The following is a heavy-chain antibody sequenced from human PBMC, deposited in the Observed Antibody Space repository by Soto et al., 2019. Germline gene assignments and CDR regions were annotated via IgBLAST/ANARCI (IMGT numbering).Heavy chain of an antibody. D-gene: IGHD3-10*01. CDR3: TRGPLPLGWFDP. Sequence: SETLSLTCTVSGGSISSSSYYWVWIRQPPGKGLEWIGSIYYSGSTYYNPSLKSRVTISVDTSKNQFSLKLSSVTAADTAVYYCTRGPLPLGWFDPWGQGTLVTVSS. J-gene: IGHJ5*02. CDR1: GGSISSSSYY. CDR2: IYYSGST. V-gene: IGHV4-39*01.